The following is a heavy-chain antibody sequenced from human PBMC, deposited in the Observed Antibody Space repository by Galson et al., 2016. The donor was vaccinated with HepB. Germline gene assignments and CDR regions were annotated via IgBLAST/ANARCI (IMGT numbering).Heavy chain of an antibody. CDR3: AREERRDGRYLWLDP. J-gene: IGHJ5*02. Sequence: TCTVSGDSISNVDYYWNWIRQPPGKGLEWIGYIGYSGSSSYNPSLKSRVTISVDTSKKQFSLELTSVTAADTAVYFCAREERRDGRYLWLDPWGQGTLVTVSS. V-gene: IGHV4-30-4*01. CDR2: IGYSGSS. CDR1: GDSISNVDYY. D-gene: IGHD1-26*01.